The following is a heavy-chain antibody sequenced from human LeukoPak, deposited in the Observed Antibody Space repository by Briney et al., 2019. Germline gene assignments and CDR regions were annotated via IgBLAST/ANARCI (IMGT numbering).Heavy chain of an antibody. D-gene: IGHD5-24*01. CDR2: ISGSGGST. J-gene: IGHJ4*02. Sequence: GGSLRLSCAASGFTFSSYAMSWVRQALGKGLEWVSAISGSGGSTYYADSVKGRFTISRDNSKNTLYLQMNSLRAEDTAVYYCAKDLGDGYNPEYFDYWGQGTLVTVSS. V-gene: IGHV3-23*01. CDR1: GFTFSSYA. CDR3: AKDLGDGYNPEYFDY.